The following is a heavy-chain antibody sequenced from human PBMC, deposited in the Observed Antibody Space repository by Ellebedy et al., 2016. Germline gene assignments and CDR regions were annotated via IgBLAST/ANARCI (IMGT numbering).Heavy chain of an antibody. J-gene: IGHJ4*02. V-gene: IGHV4-39*07. CDR3: ARADGYNSGFDY. Sequence: SETLSLXXAVYGGSISSSSYYWGWIRQPPGKGLEWIGSIYHSGSTYYNPSLKSRVTISVDTSKNQLSLKLSSVTAADTAVYYCARADGYNSGFDYWGQGTLVTVSS. D-gene: IGHD5-24*01. CDR2: IYHSGST. CDR1: GGSISSSSYY.